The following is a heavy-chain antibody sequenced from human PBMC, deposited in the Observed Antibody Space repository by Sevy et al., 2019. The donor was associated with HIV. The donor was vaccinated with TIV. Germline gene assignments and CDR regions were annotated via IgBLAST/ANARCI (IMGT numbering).Heavy chain of an antibody. CDR1: GFTFSSYA. V-gene: IGHV3-30-3*01. Sequence: GGSLRLSCAASGFTFSSYAMHWVRQAPGKGLEWVAVISYDGSNKYYADSVKGRFTISRDNSKNTLYLQMNSLRAEDTAVYYCARDQHDYGGNLRTGWFDRWGQGTLVTVSS. J-gene: IGHJ5*02. CDR3: ARDQHDYGGNLRTGWFDR. CDR2: ISYDGSNK. D-gene: IGHD4-17*01.